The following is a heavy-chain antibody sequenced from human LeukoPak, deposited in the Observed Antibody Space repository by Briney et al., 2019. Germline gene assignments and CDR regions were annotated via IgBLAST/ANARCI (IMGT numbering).Heavy chain of an antibody. Sequence: SETLSLTCTVSGGSISSSNFYWGWIRQPPGKGLEWIGSIYYSGSTYYNPSLKSRVTISVDTSKNQFSLKLSSVTAADTAVYYCARQPRLGYYYYYYMDVWGKGTTVTISS. CDR3: ARQPRLGYYYYYYMDV. D-gene: IGHD2-21*01. J-gene: IGHJ6*03. CDR1: GGSISSSNFY. V-gene: IGHV4-39*01. CDR2: IYYSGST.